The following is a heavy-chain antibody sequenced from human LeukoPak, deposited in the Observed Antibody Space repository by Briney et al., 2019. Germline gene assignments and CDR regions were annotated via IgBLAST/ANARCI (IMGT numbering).Heavy chain of an antibody. J-gene: IGHJ4*02. CDR2: ISLDGNSE. V-gene: IGHV3-30-3*01. Sequence: GGSLRLSCAASGFTFSTYHMHRVRQAPGKGLEWVAGISLDGNSEYYTDSVKGRFTISRDNSKNTLYLQMNSLRAEDMAVYYCAREDNSSGRAGIFGFYWGQGTLVTVSA. D-gene: IGHD6-19*01. CDR1: GFTFSTYH. CDR3: AREDNSSGRAGIFGFY.